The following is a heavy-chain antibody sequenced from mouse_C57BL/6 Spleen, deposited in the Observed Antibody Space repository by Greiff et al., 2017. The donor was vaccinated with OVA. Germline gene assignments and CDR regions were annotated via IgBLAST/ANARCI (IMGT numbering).Heavy chain of an antibody. J-gene: IGHJ2*01. D-gene: IGHD1-1*02. Sequence: EVKLVESAGGLVQPGSSMKLSCTASGFTFSDYYMAWVRQVPEKGLEWVANINYDGSSTYYLDSLKSRFIISRDNAKNILYLQMSSLKSEDTATYYCARGGNYFDYWGQGTTLTVSS. CDR1: GFTFSDYY. CDR2: INYDGSST. CDR3: ARGGNYFDY. V-gene: IGHV5-16*01.